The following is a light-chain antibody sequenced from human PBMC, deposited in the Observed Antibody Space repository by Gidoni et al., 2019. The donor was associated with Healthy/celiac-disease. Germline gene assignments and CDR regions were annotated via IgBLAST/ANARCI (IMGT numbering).Light chain of an antibody. J-gene: IGKJ3*01. V-gene: IGKV3-20*01. CDR3: QQYGSSPWFT. Sequence: EIVLTQSPGTLSLSPGERATLSCRASQSVSSSYLALYQQKPGQAPRLIIYGSSSRATGIPDRFSGSGSGTDFPLTISRLEPEDFAVYYCQQYGSSPWFTFGPGTKVDIK. CDR1: QSVSSSY. CDR2: GSS.